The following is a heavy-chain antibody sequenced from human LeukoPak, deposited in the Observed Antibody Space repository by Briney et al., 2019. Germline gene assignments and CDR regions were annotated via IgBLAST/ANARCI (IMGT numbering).Heavy chain of an antibody. J-gene: IGHJ4*02. Sequence: SETLSLTCTVSGGSISSYYWSWIRQPPGKGLEWIGYIYYSGSTNYNPSLKSRVTISVDASKNQFSLKLSSVTAADTAVYYCARDGYYAAPDYWGQGTLVTVSS. CDR1: GGSISSYY. CDR3: ARDGYYAAPDY. CDR2: IYYSGST. V-gene: IGHV4-59*01. D-gene: IGHD3-22*01.